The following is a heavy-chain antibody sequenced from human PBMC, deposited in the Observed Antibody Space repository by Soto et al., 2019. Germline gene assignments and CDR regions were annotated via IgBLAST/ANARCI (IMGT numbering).Heavy chain of an antibody. J-gene: IGHJ4*02. Sequence: QVQLMQSGSEVKKPGASVKVSCRASGYTLTTNYLHWVRQAPGQGLEWGAMINPRSGGNTNYAQKFKGRVAVTSDTSTTVYLELNSLSSDDTAVYYCARGEVSSSGWLFDFWGQGTLVTVSS. CDR3: ARGEVSSSGWLFDF. CDR2: INPRSGGNT. D-gene: IGHD6-19*01. CDR1: GYTLTTNY. V-gene: IGHV1-46*03.